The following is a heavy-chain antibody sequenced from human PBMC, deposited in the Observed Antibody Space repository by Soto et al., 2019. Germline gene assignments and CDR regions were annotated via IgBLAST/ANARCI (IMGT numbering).Heavy chain of an antibody. D-gene: IGHD1-7*01. J-gene: IGHJ6*02. V-gene: IGHV4-34*01. Sequence: QVQLQQWGAGLLKPSETLSLSCAVYGAPFSSRSFSGYYWSWIRQPPGKGLEWIGEINDSGSINYNPSLKSRVTISEDPSKNQFFLKVNSVIAADTAVYYWAGDRVEETTFVNYYNGRDVWGQGTTVTVSS. CDR1: GAPFSSRSFSGYY. CDR3: AGDRVEETTFVNYYNGRDV. CDR2: INDSGSI.